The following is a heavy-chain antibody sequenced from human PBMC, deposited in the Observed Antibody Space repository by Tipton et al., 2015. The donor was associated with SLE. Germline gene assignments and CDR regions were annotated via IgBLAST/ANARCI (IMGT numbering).Heavy chain of an antibody. CDR2: IYTRGDI. CDR3: ANDYGGSRGYDNCFDP. J-gene: IGHJ5*02. CDR1: GDSISRGSYY. V-gene: IGHV4-61*09. Sequence: TLSLTCTVSGDSISRGSYYWSWFRQPAGKGLEWIGHIYTRGDIDYSPFLKSRVTISADTSKNQFSLKVSSVTAADSAVYYCANDYGGSRGYDNCFDPWGQGILATVSS. D-gene: IGHD5-12*01.